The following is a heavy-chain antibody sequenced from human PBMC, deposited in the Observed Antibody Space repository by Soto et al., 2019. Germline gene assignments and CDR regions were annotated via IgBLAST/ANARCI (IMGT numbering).Heavy chain of an antibody. CDR2: IIPIFGTA. D-gene: IGHD6-6*01. CDR1: GGTFSSYA. J-gene: IGHJ4*02. V-gene: IGHV1-69*13. Sequence: ASVKVSCKASGGTFSSYAISWVRQAPGQGLEWMGGIIPIFGTANYAQKFQGRVTITADESTSTAYMELSSLRSEDTAVYYCARVNRDKGLLVPDYWGQGTLVTVSS. CDR3: ARVNRDKGLLVPDY.